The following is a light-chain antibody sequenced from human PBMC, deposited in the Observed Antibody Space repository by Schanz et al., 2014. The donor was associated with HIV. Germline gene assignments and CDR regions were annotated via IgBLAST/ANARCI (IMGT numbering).Light chain of an antibody. V-gene: IGKV1-5*01. CDR2: DAS. J-gene: IGKJ5*01. CDR3: QQSYITPSIT. Sequence: DIQMTQSPSTLSLYVGDTVTLTCRANESIGSWLAWYQLKPGKAPKLLIYDASNLETGVPSRFSGSGSGTDFTLTISNLQPEDFAHYFCQQSYITPSITFGQGTRLEIK. CDR1: ESIGSW.